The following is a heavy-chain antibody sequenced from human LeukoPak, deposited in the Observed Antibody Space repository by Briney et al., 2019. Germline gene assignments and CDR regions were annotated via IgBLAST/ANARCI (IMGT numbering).Heavy chain of an antibody. CDR1: GGSISSGDYY. CDR3: ASITYGSGSYYVFDY. Sequence: SETLSLTCTVSGGSISSGDYYWSWIRQPPGKGLERIGYIYYSGSTYYNPSLKSRVIISVDTSKNQFSLKLSSVTAADTAVYYCASITYGSGSYYVFDYWGQGTLVTVSS. D-gene: IGHD3-10*01. V-gene: IGHV4-30-4*01. J-gene: IGHJ4*02. CDR2: IYYSGST.